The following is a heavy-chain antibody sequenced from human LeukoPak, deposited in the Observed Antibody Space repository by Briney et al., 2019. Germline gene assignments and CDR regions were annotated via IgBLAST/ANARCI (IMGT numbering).Heavy chain of an antibody. Sequence: PSETLSLTCTVSGGSISSSSYYWGWICQPPGKGLEWIGSIYYSGSTYYNPSLKSRVTISVDTSKNQFSLKLSSVTAADTAVYYCARPYYYGSGSLTEKEDTADYWGQGTLVTVSS. J-gene: IGHJ4*02. D-gene: IGHD3-10*01. CDR2: IYYSGST. CDR3: ARPYYYGSGSLTEKEDTADY. CDR1: GGSISSSSYY. V-gene: IGHV4-39*01.